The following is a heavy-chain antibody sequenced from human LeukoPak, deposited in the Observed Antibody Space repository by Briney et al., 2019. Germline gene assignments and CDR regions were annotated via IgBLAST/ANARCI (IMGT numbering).Heavy chain of an antibody. D-gene: IGHD3-10*01. CDR2: ISAYNGNT. CDR3: ARDCVHVLLWFGELYCGMDV. CDR1: GYTFTSYG. Sequence: GASVKVSCKASGYTFTSYGISWVRQAPGQGLEWMGWISAYNGNTNYAQKLQGRVTMTTDTSTSTAYMELRSLRSDDTAVYYCARDCVHVLLWFGELYCGMDVWGQGTTVTVSS. V-gene: IGHV1-18*01. J-gene: IGHJ6*02.